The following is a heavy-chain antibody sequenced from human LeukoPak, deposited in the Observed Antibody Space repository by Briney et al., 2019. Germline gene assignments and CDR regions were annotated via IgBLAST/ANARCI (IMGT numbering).Heavy chain of an antibody. CDR1: GYTFTSYA. J-gene: IGHJ4*02. V-gene: IGHV1-3*01. D-gene: IGHD3-10*01. CDR2: INAGNGNT. Sequence: ASVKVSCKASGYTFTSYAMHWVRQAPGQRLEWMGWINAGNGNTKYSQKFQGRVTITRDTSASTAYMGLSSLRSEDTAVYYCARDPPLWFGVFDSRGQGTLVTVSS. CDR3: ARDPPLWFGVFDS.